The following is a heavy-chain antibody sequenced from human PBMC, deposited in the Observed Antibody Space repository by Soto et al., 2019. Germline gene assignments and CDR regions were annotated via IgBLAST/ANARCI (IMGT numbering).Heavy chain of an antibody. V-gene: IGHV3-30-3*01. J-gene: IGHJ4*02. CDR2: ISYDGSNK. Sequence: LGGSLRLSCAASGFTFSSYAMHWVRQAPGKGLEWVAVISYDGSNKYYADSVKGRFTISRDNSKNTLYLQMNSLRAEDAAVYYCARDSGIAAEYIDYYFDYWGQGTLVTVSS. CDR1: GFTFSSYA. CDR3: ARDSGIAAEYIDYYFDY. D-gene: IGHD6-13*01.